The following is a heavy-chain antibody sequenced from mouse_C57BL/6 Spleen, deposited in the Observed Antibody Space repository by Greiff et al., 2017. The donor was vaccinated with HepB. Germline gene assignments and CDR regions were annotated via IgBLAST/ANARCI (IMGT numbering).Heavy chain of an antibody. J-gene: IGHJ2*01. CDR3: TRGDCYFDY. CDR2: INPNSGGT. D-gene: IGHD2-13*01. CDR1: GYTFTSHW. Sequence: VQLQQSGAEFVKPGASVKLSCKASGYTFTSHWMHWVKQRPGRGLEWIGRINPNSGGTKYNEKFKSKATLTVDKSSSTAYMQLGSLTSEDSAVYYSTRGDCYFDYWGQGTTLTVSS. V-gene: IGHV1-72*01.